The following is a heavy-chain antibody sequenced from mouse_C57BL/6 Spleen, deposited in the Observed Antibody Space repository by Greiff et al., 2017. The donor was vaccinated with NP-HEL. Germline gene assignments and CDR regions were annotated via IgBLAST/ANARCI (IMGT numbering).Heavy chain of an antibody. CDR3: ARAVRTSYYGNYVGAMDY. J-gene: IGHJ4*01. V-gene: IGHV1-54*01. D-gene: IGHD2-10*01. Sequence: VQLQESGAELVRPGTSVKVSCKASGYAFTNYLIEWVKQRPGQGLEWIGVINPGSGGTNYNEKFKGKATLTADKSSSTAYMQLSSLTSEDSAVYFCARAVRTSYYGNYVGAMDYWGQGTSVTVSS. CDR2: INPGSGGT. CDR1: GYAFTNYL.